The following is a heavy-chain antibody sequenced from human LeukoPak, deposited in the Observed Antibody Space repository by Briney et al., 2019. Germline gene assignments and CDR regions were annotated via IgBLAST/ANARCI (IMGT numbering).Heavy chain of an antibody. CDR2: IYPGDSDT. J-gene: IGHJ5*02. CDR1: GYSFTSYW. D-gene: IGHD6-13*01. V-gene: IGHV5-51*01. CDR3: ARSLVRAAAGIYNWFDP. Sequence: GESLKISCKGSGYSFTSYWIGWVRQMPGKGREWMGIIYPGDSDTRYSPSFQGQVTISADKSISTAYLQWSSLKASDTAMYYCARSLVRAAAGIYNWFDPWGQGTLVTVSS.